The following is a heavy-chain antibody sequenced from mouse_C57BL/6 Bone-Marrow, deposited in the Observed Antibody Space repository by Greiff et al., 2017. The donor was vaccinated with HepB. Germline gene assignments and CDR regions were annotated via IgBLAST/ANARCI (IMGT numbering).Heavy chain of an antibody. Sequence: EVKVEESGPELVKPGDSVKISCKASGYSFTGYFMNWVMQSHGKSLEWIGRINPYNGDTFYNQKFKGKATLTVDKSSSTAHMELRSLTSEDSAVYYCARDYYGSWDFDVWGTGTTVTVSS. D-gene: IGHD1-1*01. V-gene: IGHV1-20*01. CDR1: GYSFTGYF. CDR3: ARDYYGSWDFDV. J-gene: IGHJ1*03. CDR2: INPYNGDT.